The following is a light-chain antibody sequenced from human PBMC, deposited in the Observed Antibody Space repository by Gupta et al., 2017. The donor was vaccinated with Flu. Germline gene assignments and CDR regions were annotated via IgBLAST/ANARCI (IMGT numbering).Light chain of an antibody. V-gene: IGLV2-11*03. Sequence: TFSDVGDDIYVSWYQQHPGKAHKLMISEVTKRPSGVPERFSGTKSGNTASLTISGLQAVDEDDYYCGSYATTYTWVFGGGTKLTVL. CDR2: EVT. J-gene: IGLJ3*02. CDR3: GSYATTYTWV. CDR1: FSDVGDDIY.